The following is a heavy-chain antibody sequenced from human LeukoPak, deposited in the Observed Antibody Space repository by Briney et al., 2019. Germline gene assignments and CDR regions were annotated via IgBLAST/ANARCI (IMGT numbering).Heavy chain of an antibody. CDR3: AKGTYYDFWSGYADAFDI. D-gene: IGHD3-3*01. Sequence: GGSLRLSCAASGFTFDDYAMHWVRQAPGKGLEWVSGISWNSGSIGYADSVKGRFTISRDNAKNPLYLQMNSLRAEDTALYYCAKGTYYDFWSGYADAFDIWGQGTMVTVSS. CDR1: GFTFDDYA. V-gene: IGHV3-9*01. J-gene: IGHJ3*02. CDR2: ISWNSGSI.